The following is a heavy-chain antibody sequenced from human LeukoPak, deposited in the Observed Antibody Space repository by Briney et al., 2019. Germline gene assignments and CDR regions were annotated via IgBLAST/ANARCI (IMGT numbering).Heavy chain of an antibody. J-gene: IGHJ3*02. CDR1: GYSISSGYY. Sequence: SETLSLTCTVSGYSISSGYYWGWIRQPPGKGLEWIGSIYHSGSTNYNPSLKSRVTISVDTSKNQFSLKLSSVTAADTAVYYCARGRGYYAPDAFDIWGQGTMVTVSS. V-gene: IGHV4-38-2*02. D-gene: IGHD3-10*01. CDR2: IYHSGST. CDR3: ARGRGYYAPDAFDI.